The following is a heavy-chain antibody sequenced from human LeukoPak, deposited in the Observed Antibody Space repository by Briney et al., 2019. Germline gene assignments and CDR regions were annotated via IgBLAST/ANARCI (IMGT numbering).Heavy chain of an antibody. V-gene: IGHV3-7*01. CDR3: ARDRGFTSYDY. CDR2: INQDGSHK. Sequence: GGSLRLSCAAPGITFSNSWMHWVRQAPGKGLEWVANINQDGSHKYYVDSVKGRFTISRDTAKNSLHLQMNSLRAEDTAVYYCARDRGFTSYDYWGQGILVTVSS. J-gene: IGHJ4*02. CDR1: GITFSNSW. D-gene: IGHD5-12*01.